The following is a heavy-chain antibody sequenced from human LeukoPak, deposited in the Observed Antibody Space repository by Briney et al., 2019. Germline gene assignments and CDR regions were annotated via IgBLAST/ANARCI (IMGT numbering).Heavy chain of an antibody. D-gene: IGHD6-6*01. J-gene: IGHJ4*02. Sequence: GGSLRFSCAASGFTFSSYGMHWVRQAPGKGLEWVAFIRYDGSNKYYADSVKGRFTISRDNSKNTLYLQMNSLRAEDTAVYYCAKGRGSSSLTFDYWGQGTLVTVSS. CDR2: IRYDGSNK. CDR1: GFTFSSYG. CDR3: AKGRGSSSLTFDY. V-gene: IGHV3-30*02.